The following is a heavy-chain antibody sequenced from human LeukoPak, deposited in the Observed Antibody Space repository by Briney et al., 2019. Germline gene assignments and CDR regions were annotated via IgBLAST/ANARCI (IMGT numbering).Heavy chain of an antibody. CDR1: GFTYSSYA. Sequence: GGSLRLSCAASGFTYSSYAMSWVRQAPGKGLEWVSAIGGSGGSTYYADSVKGRFTISRDNSKNTLCLQMNSLRAEDTAVYYCARRRDYFDYWGQGTLVTVSS. CDR2: IGGSGGST. CDR3: ARRRDYFDY. V-gene: IGHV3-23*01. J-gene: IGHJ4*02.